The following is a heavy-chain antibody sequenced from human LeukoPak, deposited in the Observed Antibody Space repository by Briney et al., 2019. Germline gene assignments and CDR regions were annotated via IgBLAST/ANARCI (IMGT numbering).Heavy chain of an antibody. CDR2: MFPDDSDI. J-gene: IGHJ4*02. V-gene: IGHV5-51*01. CDR3: ARPRDGYFPYYFDD. Sequence: GESLKISCKGSGYSFTSYWIGWVRQMPGKGLEWMGIMFPDDSDIRYSPSFQGQVTISADKSISTAYLQWSSLQASDTAMYYCARPRDGYFPYYFDDWGQGTLVTVSS. D-gene: IGHD3-22*01. CDR1: GYSFTSYW.